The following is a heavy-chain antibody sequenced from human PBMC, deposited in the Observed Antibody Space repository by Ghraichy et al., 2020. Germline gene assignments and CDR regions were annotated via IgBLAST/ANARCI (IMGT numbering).Heavy chain of an antibody. J-gene: IGHJ4*02. CDR1: GFIFSDPW. CDR3: ARGRGLDS. D-gene: IGHD2-15*01. CDR2: IKQDGSEK. Sequence: GGSLRLSCAASGFIFSDPWMSWVRQAPGKGLEWVANIKQDGSEKYYVDSVKGRFTISRDNAKNSLYLQMISLRAEDTGMYYCARGRGLDSWGQGALVTVSS. V-gene: IGHV3-7*04.